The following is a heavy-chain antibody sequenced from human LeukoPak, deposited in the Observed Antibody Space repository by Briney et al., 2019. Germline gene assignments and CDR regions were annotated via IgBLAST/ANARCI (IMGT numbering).Heavy chain of an antibody. CDR1: GGSISSYY. V-gene: IGHV4-59*08. D-gene: IGHD1-26*01. CDR2: IYYSGRT. Sequence: SETLSLTCPVPGGSISSYYWGWIRQPPGKGLGWIGYIYYSGRTDYNPSLRSRVTVSVDPSKNQFSLKLGSVTAADPAVYYCARHKGPSGSYHQQRGGVVNPGEYYFDYWGQGTLGTVSA. J-gene: IGHJ4*02. CDR3: ARHKGPSGSYHQQRGGVVNPGEYYFDY.